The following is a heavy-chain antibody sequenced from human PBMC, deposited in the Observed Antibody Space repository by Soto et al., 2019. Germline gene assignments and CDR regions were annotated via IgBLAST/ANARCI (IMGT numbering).Heavy chain of an antibody. D-gene: IGHD1-26*01. CDR1: GGSISTTSYF. Sequence: QVQLQESGPGLVKPSETLSLTCTVSGGSISTTSYFWGWIRQPPGKGLDWIGNILYSGTTHYNPSLKSRVTISVDMSENQFSLHLTSVTAADTAVYDVARLYSGSYQPDYWGRGTLVTVSS. J-gene: IGHJ4*02. V-gene: IGHV4-39*01. CDR3: ARLYSGSYQPDY. CDR2: ILYSGTT.